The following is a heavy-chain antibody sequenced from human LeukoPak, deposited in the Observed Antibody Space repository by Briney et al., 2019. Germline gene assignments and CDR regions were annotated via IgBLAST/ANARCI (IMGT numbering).Heavy chain of an antibody. CDR1: GFTFSSYA. V-gene: IGHV3-23*01. Sequence: GGSLRLSCAASGFTFSSYAMSWVRQAPGKGLEWVSAISGSGGSTYYADSVKGRFTISRDNSKNTLYLQMNSLRAEDTAVYYCARALGYCSGGSCSQTWYFDLWGRGTLVTVSS. CDR3: ARALGYCSGGSCSQTWYFDL. D-gene: IGHD2-15*01. CDR2: ISGSGGST. J-gene: IGHJ2*01.